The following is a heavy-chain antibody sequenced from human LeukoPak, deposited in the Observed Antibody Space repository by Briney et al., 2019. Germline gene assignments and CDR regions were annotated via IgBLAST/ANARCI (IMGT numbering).Heavy chain of an antibody. CDR1: GGSISGYY. CDR3: ARGGNYWPQWWFDP. J-gene: IGHJ5*02. V-gene: IGHV4-59*01. D-gene: IGHD1-26*01. CDR2: IYYTGST. Sequence: SETLSLTCTVSGGSISGYYWSWVRQPPGKGLEWIGYIYYTGSTSYNPSLKSRVTMSLDASKNQFSLELNSVTPADTAVYYCARGGNYWPQWWFDPWGRGTLVSVSS.